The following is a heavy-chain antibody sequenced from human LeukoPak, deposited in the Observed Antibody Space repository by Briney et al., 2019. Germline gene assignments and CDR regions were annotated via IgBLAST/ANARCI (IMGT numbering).Heavy chain of an antibody. CDR2: ISYSGST. Sequence: SETLSLTCTVSGDSISSSDYYWGWIRQPPGKGLGWIGTISYSGSTYYNPSLQSRVTISVDTSKNQFSLELSSVTAADTAVYYCARGGGYSYGLGYWGQGTLVTVSS. D-gene: IGHD5-18*01. CDR3: ARGGGYSYGLGY. V-gene: IGHV4-39*01. CDR1: GDSISSSDYY. J-gene: IGHJ4*02.